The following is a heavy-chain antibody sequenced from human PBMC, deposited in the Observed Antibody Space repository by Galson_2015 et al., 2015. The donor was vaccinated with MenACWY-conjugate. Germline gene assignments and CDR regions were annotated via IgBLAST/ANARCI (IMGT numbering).Heavy chain of an antibody. CDR2: LSDSGGHT. D-gene: IGHD2-15*01. CDR3: AKVAGYCSDDTCYSDY. V-gene: IGHV3-23*01. Sequence: SLRLSCAASGFTFSSFAMSWVRQAPGKGLEWVSALSDSGGHTHNADSVEGRVPNSRDKTLRKLYLPMNSLRAEDTAVYYCAKVAGYCSDDTCYSDYWGQGTLVTVSS. J-gene: IGHJ4*02. CDR1: GFTFSSFA.